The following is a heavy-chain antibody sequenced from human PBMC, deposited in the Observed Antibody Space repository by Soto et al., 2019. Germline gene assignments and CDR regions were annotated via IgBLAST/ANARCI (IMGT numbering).Heavy chain of an antibody. Sequence: PGESLKISCKGSGYSFTSYWIGWVRQMPGKGLEWMGIIYPGDSDTRYSPSFQGQVTISADKSISTAYLQWSSLKASDTAMYYCARPSSSTFGHGSGSYEAFDIWGQGTMVTVSS. CDR1: GYSFTSYW. V-gene: IGHV5-51*01. CDR3: ARPSSSTFGHGSGSYEAFDI. CDR2: IYPGDSDT. D-gene: IGHD3-10*01. J-gene: IGHJ3*02.